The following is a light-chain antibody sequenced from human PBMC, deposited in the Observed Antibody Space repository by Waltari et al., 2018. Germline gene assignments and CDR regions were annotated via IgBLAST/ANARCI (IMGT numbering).Light chain of an antibody. CDR1: SLRSYY. CDR2: GKN. CDR3: HSRDSRGNPWV. Sequence: SSELTQDPAVSVALGQTVRITCQGGSLRSYYATWYRQKPGQAPVLVIFGKNVRPSGIPDRFSASNSGNTASLTITGAQAEDAADYYCHSRDSRGNPWVFGGGTKLTVL. J-gene: IGLJ3*02. V-gene: IGLV3-19*01.